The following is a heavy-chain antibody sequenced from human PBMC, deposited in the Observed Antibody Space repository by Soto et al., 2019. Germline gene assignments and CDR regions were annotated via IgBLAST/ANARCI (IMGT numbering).Heavy chain of an antibody. CDR2: IYSGGST. CDR1: GFTVSSNY. Sequence: GGSLRLSGAASGFTVSSNYMSWVRQAPGKGLEWVSVIYSGGSTYYADSVKGRFTISRDNSKNTLYLQMNSLRAEDTAVYYCARDLPYDSSGYYSDYWGQGTLVTVSS. J-gene: IGHJ4*02. CDR3: ARDLPYDSSGYYSDY. D-gene: IGHD3-22*01. V-gene: IGHV3-53*01.